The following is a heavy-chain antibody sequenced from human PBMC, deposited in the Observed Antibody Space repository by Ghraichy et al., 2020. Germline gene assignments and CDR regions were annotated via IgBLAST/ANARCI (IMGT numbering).Heavy chain of an antibody. V-gene: IGHV4-61*02. Sequence: SETLSLTCTVSGGSISSGSYYWSWIRQPAGKGLEWIGRIYTSGSTNYNPSLKSRVTISVDTSKNQFSLKLSSVTAADTAVYYCAREPPVVVVPELTTVTTDAFDIWGQGKMVTVSS. CDR2: IYTSGST. CDR3: AREPPVVVVPELTTVTTDAFDI. D-gene: IGHD4-11*01. CDR1: GGSISSGSYY. J-gene: IGHJ3*02.